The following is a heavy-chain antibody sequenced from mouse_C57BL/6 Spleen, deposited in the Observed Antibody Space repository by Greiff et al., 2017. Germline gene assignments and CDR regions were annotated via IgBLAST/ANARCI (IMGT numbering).Heavy chain of an antibody. D-gene: IGHD2-5*01. CDR2: IDPEDGET. CDR1: GFNIKDYY. CDR3: ARDSNYAMDY. V-gene: IGHV14-2*01. Sequence: VQLQQSGAELVKPGASVKLSCTASGFNIKDYYLHWVKQRTEQGLEWIGRIDPEDGETTYAPKFQGKATITADTSANTAYLQLSSLTSEDTAVYYCARDSNYAMDYWGQGTSVTVSS. J-gene: IGHJ4*01.